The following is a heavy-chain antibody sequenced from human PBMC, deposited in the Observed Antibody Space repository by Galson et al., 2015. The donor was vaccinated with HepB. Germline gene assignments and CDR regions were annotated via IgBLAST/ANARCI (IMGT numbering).Heavy chain of an antibody. Sequence: SVKVSCKASGGTFSSYAISWVRQAPGQGLEWMGRIIPNLGIANYAQKCQGRVTITADTSTSTAYMELRSLRSDDTAVYYCARGGVTGYNWFDPWGQGTLVTVSS. CDR3: ARGGVTGYNWFDP. CDR2: IIPNLGIA. J-gene: IGHJ5*02. D-gene: IGHD3-3*01. CDR1: GGTFSSYA. V-gene: IGHV1-69*04.